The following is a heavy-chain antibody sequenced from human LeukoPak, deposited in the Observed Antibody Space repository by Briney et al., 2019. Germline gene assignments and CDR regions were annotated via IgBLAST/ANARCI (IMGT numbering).Heavy chain of an antibody. Sequence: PGGSLRLSCAASGFTFSSYGMHWVRQAPGKGLEWVAVIWYDGSNKYYADSVKGRFTISRDNSKNTLYLQMNSLRAEDTAVYYCATRSHYYDGYYYYYGMDVWGQGTTVTVSS. CDR1: GFTFSSYG. CDR2: IWYDGSNK. CDR3: ATRSHYYDGYYYYYGMDV. V-gene: IGHV3-33*01. D-gene: IGHD3-22*01. J-gene: IGHJ6*02.